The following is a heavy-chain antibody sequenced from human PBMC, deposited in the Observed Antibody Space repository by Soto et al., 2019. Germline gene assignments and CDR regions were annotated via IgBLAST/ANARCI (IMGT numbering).Heavy chain of an antibody. V-gene: IGHV3-23*01. D-gene: IGHD6-13*01. Sequence: GGSLRLSCAASGFTFSGYAMSWVRQAPGKGLEWVSAISGSGGSTYYADSVKGRFTISRDNSKNTLYLQMNSLRAEDTAVYYCAKDSIAAAGTARYYYGMDVWGQGTTVTVSS. CDR1: GFTFSGYA. CDR2: ISGSGGST. CDR3: AKDSIAAAGTARYYYGMDV. J-gene: IGHJ6*02.